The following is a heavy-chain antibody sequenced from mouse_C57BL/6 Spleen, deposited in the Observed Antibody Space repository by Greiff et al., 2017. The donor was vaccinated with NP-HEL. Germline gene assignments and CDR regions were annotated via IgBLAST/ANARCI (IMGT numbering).Heavy chain of an antibody. D-gene: IGHD1-1*01. Sequence: DVQLVESGGGLVKPGGSLKLSCVASGFTFSSYAMSWVRQTPEKRLEWVATISDGGSYTYYPDNVKGRFTISRDNAKNNLYLQMSHLKSEDTAMYYCARGDYGSSYWYFDVWGTGTTVTVSS. J-gene: IGHJ1*03. CDR2: ISDGGSYT. V-gene: IGHV5-4*01. CDR1: GFTFSSYA. CDR3: ARGDYGSSYWYFDV.